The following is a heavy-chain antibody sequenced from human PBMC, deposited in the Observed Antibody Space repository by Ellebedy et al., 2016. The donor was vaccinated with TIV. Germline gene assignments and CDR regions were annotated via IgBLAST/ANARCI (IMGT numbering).Heavy chain of an antibody. CDR2: ISNRDRT. D-gene: IGHD1-14*01. Sequence: GSLRLXXTVSGDSISSSSDYWVWIRQPPGKGLEWIGTISNRDRTDYNPSLKSRVFILVDASKNQFFLKLTSVTAADTAVYYCATFNQYYTYLGVWGKGTTVIVSS. CDR1: GDSISSSSDY. V-gene: IGHV4-39*01. CDR3: ATFNQYYTYLGV. J-gene: IGHJ6*03.